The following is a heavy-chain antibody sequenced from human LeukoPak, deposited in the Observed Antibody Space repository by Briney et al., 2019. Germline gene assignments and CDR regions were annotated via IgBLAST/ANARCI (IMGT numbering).Heavy chain of an antibody. CDR3: ARFDARDGYNYGDIGY. D-gene: IGHD5-24*01. CDR2: IYASGST. Sequence: PSETLSLTCTVSGGSISSYYWSWIRQPPGKGLEWIGRIYASGSTNYSPSLNSRVTMSVDMSKNQISLKLRSVTAADTAVYYCARFDARDGYNYGDIGYWGQGTLVTVSS. V-gene: IGHV4-4*07. J-gene: IGHJ4*02. CDR1: GGSISSYY.